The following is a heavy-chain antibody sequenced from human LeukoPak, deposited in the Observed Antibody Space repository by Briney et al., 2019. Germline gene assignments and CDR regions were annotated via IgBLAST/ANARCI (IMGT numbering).Heavy chain of an antibody. Sequence: GGSLRLSCAASGFPFSSYGMHWVRQAPGKGLEWVAVLSYDGSNEYYADSVKGRFTISRDNSKNTLYLQMNSLRVEDTAVNYCAGSWFYRDYFEYWGQGTLVTVSS. CDR3: AGSWFYRDYFEY. CDR1: GFPFSSYG. D-gene: IGHD3-10*01. J-gene: IGHJ4*02. V-gene: IGHV3-30*03. CDR2: LSYDGSNE.